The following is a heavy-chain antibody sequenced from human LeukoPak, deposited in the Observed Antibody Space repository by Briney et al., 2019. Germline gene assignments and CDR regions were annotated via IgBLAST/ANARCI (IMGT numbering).Heavy chain of an antibody. Sequence: VKPSETLSLTCTVSGGSISSYYWSWIRQPPGKGLEWIGYIYYSGSTNYNPSLKSRVTISVATSKNQFSLKLSSVTAADTAVYYCARRTGYGDYAGAFDIWGQGTMVTVSS. CDR3: ARRTGYGDYAGAFDI. J-gene: IGHJ3*02. CDR2: IYYSGST. V-gene: IGHV4-59*01. CDR1: GGSISSYY. D-gene: IGHD4-17*01.